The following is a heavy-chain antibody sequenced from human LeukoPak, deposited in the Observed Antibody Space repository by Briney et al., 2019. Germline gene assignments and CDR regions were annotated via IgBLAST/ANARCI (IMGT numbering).Heavy chain of an antibody. CDR3: ARIDDSSGWLEGYYFDY. J-gene: IGHJ4*02. D-gene: IGHD6-19*01. Sequence: AEALKISCKGSCCCFTCYWIGCGRRMPGKGREGMGIIYPGDSDSRYSPAFQGQVTISADKSISTAYLQWSSLKASDTAMYYCARIDDSSGWLEGYYFDYWGQGTLVTVSS. CDR1: CCCFTCYW. V-gene: IGHV5-51*01. CDR2: IYPGDSDS.